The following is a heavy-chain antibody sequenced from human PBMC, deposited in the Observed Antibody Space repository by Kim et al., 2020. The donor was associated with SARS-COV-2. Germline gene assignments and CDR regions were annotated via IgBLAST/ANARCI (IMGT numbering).Heavy chain of an antibody. CDR3: ANKPIRGVPAAILSYYFDY. J-gene: IGHJ4*02. V-gene: IGHV3-23*01. Sequence: GRFTISRDNSKNTLYLQMNSLRAEDTAVYYCANKPIRGVPAAILSYYFDYWGQGTLVTVSS. D-gene: IGHD2-2*01.